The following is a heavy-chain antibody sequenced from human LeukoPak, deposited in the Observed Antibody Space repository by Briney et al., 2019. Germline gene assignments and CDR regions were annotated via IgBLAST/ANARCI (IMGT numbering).Heavy chain of an antibody. V-gene: IGHV3-23*01. CDR3: ARDPPSYDSSGYYANVFDY. J-gene: IGHJ4*02. D-gene: IGHD3-22*01. Sequence: GGSLRLSCAASGFTFSSYAMSWVRQAPGKGLEWVSAISGSGGSTYYADSVKGRFTISRDNSKNTLYLQMNSLRAEDTAVYYCARDPPSYDSSGYYANVFDYWGQGTLVTVSS. CDR1: GFTFSSYA. CDR2: ISGSGGST.